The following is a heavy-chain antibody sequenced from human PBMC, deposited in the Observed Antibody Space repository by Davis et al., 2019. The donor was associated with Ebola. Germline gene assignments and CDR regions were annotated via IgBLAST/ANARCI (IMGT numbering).Heavy chain of an antibody. CDR2: IYYSGST. Sequence: SETLSLTCTVSGGSISSSSYYWSWIRQPPGKGLEWIGYIYYSGSTNYNPSLKSRVTISVDTSKNQFSLKLSSVTAADTAVYYCARLSYYYDSSGYHRGAFDIWGQGTMVTVSS. J-gene: IGHJ3*02. V-gene: IGHV4-61*05. CDR1: GGSISSSSYY. CDR3: ARLSYYYDSSGYHRGAFDI. D-gene: IGHD3-22*01.